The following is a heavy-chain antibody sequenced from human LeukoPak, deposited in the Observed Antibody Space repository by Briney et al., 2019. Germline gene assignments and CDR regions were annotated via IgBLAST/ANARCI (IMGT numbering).Heavy chain of an antibody. D-gene: IGHD5-12*01. V-gene: IGHV3-30-3*01. Sequence: GRSLRLSCAASGFTFSSYAMHWVRQAPGKGLEWVAVLSYDGSNKYYADSVKGRFTISRDNSKNTLFLQMNSLRAEDTAVYYCAIVATIKSLDYWGQGTLVTVSS. CDR2: LSYDGSNK. CDR3: AIVATIKSLDY. CDR1: GFTFSSYA. J-gene: IGHJ4*02.